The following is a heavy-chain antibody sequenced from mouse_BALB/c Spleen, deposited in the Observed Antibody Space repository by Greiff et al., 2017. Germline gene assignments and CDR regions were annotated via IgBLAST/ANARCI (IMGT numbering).Heavy chain of an antibody. CDR2: IDPANGNT. Sequence: EVKLVESGAELVKPGASVKLSCTASGFNIKDTYMHWVKQRPEQGLEWIGRIDPANGNTKYDPKFQGKATITADTSSNTAYLQLSSLTSEDTAVYYCARGLTTATLGQAYWGQGTLVTVSA. CDR3: ARGLTTATLGQAY. V-gene: IGHV14-3*02. CDR1: GFNIKDTY. D-gene: IGHD1-2*01. J-gene: IGHJ3*01.